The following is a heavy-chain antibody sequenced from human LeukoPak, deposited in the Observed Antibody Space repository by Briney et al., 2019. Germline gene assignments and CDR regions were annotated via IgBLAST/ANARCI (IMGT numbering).Heavy chain of an antibody. CDR2: IYHSGSI. Sequence: SETLSLTCTVAGYSISNGYYWGWIRQPPGKGLEWIGSIYHSGSIYYNPPLKSRVTISVDTSKNQLSLKLSSVTAADTAVYYCAIFPILLVIAAKQNLDCWGQGTLVTVSS. D-gene: IGHD2-15*01. V-gene: IGHV4-38-2*02. CDR1: GYSISNGYY. CDR3: AIFPILLVIAAKQNLDC. J-gene: IGHJ4*02.